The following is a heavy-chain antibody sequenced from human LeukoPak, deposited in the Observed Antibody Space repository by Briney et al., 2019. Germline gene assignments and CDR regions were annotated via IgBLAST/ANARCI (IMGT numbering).Heavy chain of an antibody. V-gene: IGHV3-7*01. CDR3: AKDRDMITFGGVIAIPFDY. D-gene: IGHD3-16*02. CDR1: GFSFSSHW. CDR2: IKQDESVK. J-gene: IGHJ4*02. Sequence: PGGSLRLSCAASGFSFSSHWMSWVRQAPGKGLEWVASIKQDESVKYYVDSVKGRFTISRDNAKDSLYLQMSSLRAEDTAVYYCAKDRDMITFGGVIAIPFDYWGQGTLVTVSS.